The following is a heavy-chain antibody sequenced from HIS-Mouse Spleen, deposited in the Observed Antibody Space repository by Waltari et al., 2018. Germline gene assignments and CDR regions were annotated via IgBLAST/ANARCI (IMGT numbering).Heavy chain of an antibody. D-gene: IGHD2-21*02. V-gene: IGHV4-34*01. Sequence: QVQLQQWGAGLLKPSETLSLTCAVYGGSFSGYYWSWIRQPPGKGLEWIGEINHSGSTNYNPSLKSRVTISVDTSKNQFSLKLSSVTAADTAVYYCARRHIVVVTAIRSAFDIWGQGTMVTVSS. CDR3: ARRHIVVVTAIRSAFDI. J-gene: IGHJ3*02. CDR2: INHSGST. CDR1: GGSFSGYY.